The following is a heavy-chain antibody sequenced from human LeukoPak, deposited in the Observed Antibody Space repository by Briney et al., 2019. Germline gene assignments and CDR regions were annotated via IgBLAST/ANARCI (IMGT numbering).Heavy chain of an antibody. CDR1: GGSFSGYY. Sequence: SETLSLTCAVYGGSFSGYYWSWIRQPPGKGLEWIGEINHSGSTNYNPSLKSRVTISVDTSKNQFSLKLSSVTAADTAVYYCARDAKVATSALDYWGQGTLVTVSS. CDR2: INHSGST. D-gene: IGHD5-12*01. CDR3: ARDAKVATSALDY. J-gene: IGHJ4*01. V-gene: IGHV4-34*01.